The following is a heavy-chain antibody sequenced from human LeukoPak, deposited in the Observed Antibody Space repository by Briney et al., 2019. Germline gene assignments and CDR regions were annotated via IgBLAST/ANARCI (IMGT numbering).Heavy chain of an antibody. J-gene: IGHJ4*02. CDR2: ISWNSGSI. Sequence: GRSLRLSCAASGFTFDDYAMPWVRQAPGKGLEWVSGISWNSGSIGYADSVKGRFTISRDNAKNSLYLQMNSLRAEDTALYYCAKVGQQLVPKMYYFDYWGQGTLVTVSS. V-gene: IGHV3-9*01. CDR3: AKVGQQLVPKMYYFDY. D-gene: IGHD6-13*01. CDR1: GFTFDDYA.